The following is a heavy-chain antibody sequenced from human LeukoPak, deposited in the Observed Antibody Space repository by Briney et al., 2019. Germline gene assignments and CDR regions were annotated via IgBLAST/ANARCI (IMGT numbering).Heavy chain of an antibody. V-gene: IGHV3-30*02. D-gene: IGHD4-11*01. CDR1: GFSFNTYG. Sequence: PGGSLRLSCAASGFSFNTYGMHWVRQAPGKGLDWLAFIRHDGNRESYADSVKGRFTLSRDNSKNTLYLQMNSLRGDDTAVYYCAKDIDPYSNYRDSFDFWGQGILVTVSS. CDR2: IRHDGNRE. J-gene: IGHJ4*02. CDR3: AKDIDPYSNYRDSFDF.